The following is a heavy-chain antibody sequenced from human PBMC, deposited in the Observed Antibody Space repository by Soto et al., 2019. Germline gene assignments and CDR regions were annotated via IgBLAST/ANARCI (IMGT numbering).Heavy chain of an antibody. CDR3: ARAPGGSIWVYWYFDL. J-gene: IGHJ2*01. CDR2: IYSGGST. Sequence: EVQLVETGGGLIQPGGSLRLSCAASGFTVSSNHMSWVRQAPGKGLEWVSLIYSGGSTYFADSVKGRFTISRDNSKNTLYLQMNSLRAEDTAVYYCARAPGGSIWVYWYFDLWGRGTLVTVSS. CDR1: GFTVSSNH. D-gene: IGHD1-26*01. V-gene: IGHV3-53*02.